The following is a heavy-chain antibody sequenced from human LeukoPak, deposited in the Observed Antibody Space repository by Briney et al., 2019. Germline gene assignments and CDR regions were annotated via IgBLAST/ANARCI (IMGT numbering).Heavy chain of an antibody. Sequence: PGGTLRLSCAASGFIFSNYGMSWVRQAPGKGLEWVSGIRGNADTTYYADSVKGRFSIFRDNSKNMLYLQMNSLRVEDTAVYYCAKGHADSSGYYYLDSWGQGTLVTVPS. CDR2: IRGNADTT. J-gene: IGHJ4*02. V-gene: IGHV3-23*01. CDR1: GFIFSNYG. CDR3: AKGHADSSGYYYLDS. D-gene: IGHD3-22*01.